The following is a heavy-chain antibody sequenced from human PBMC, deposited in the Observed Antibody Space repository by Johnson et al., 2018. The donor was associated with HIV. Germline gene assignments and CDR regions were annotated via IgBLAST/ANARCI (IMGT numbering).Heavy chain of an antibody. CDR2: ISYDGSNK. D-gene: IGHD1-26*01. CDR1: GFTFSSYA. CDR3: ARLIVGAPGAFDI. Sequence: QVQLVESGGGVVQPGRSLRLSCAASGFTFSSYAMHWVRQAPGKGLEWVAVISYDGSNKYYADSVKGRFTISRDSSKNTLYLQMNSLRAEDTAVYYCARLIVGAPGAFDIWGQGTMVTVSS. V-gene: IGHV3-30-3*01. J-gene: IGHJ3*02.